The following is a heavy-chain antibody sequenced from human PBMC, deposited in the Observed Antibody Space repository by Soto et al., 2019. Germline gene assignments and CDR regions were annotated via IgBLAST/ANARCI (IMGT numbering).Heavy chain of an antibody. Sequence: GGSLRLSCAASGFTFSSYGMHWVRQAPGKGLEWVAVISHDGSNKYYADSVKGRFTISRDNSKNTLYLQMNSLRAEDTAVYYCAVGTGTTHREDYWGQGTLVTVSS. V-gene: IGHV3-30*03. J-gene: IGHJ4*02. CDR2: ISHDGSNK. CDR3: AVGTGTTHREDY. CDR1: GFTFSSYG. D-gene: IGHD1-1*01.